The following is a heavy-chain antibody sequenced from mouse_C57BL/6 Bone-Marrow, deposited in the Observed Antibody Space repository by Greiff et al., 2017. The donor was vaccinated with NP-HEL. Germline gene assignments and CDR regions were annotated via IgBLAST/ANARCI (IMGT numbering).Heavy chain of an antibody. CDR1: GFTFNTYA. CDR2: IRSKSSNYAT. J-gene: IGHJ1*03. Sequence: EVQLVESGGGLVQPKGSLKLSCAASGFTFNTYAMHWVRQAPGKGLEWVARIRSKSSNYATYYADSVKDRFTISRDDSQSMLYLQMNNLKTEDTAMYYCVRDPYYGSSYGYFDVWGTGTTVTVSS. CDR3: VRDPYYGSSYGYFDV. V-gene: IGHV10-3*01. D-gene: IGHD1-1*01.